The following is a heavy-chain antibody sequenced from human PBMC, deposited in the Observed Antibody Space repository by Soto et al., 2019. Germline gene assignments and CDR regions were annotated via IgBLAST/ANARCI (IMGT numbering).Heavy chain of an antibody. CDR2: IIPVFGKA. CDR1: GGTFSTAA. J-gene: IGHJ4*02. CDR3: ETQLSGDLDF. D-gene: IGHD1-1*01. Sequence: QVQLVQSGAEVREPGSSVKVSCMASGGTFSTAAMNWVRQAPGQGLEWVGGIIPVFGKATYAQNFEGRVSLTADGSTTTAYMDLSRLRSEASAVYDCETQLSGDLDFWGQGTLVIVSS. V-gene: IGHV1-69*12.